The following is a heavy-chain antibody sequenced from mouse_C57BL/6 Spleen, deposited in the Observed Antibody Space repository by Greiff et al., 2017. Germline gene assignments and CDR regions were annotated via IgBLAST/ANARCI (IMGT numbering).Heavy chain of an antibody. D-gene: IGHD1-1*01. CDR1: GYTFTEYT. V-gene: IGHV1-62-2*01. CDR2: FYPGSGSI. CDR3: ARHEDLHYYGSSPYAMDY. Sequence: QVQLQQSGAELVKPGASVKLSCKASGYTFTEYTIHWVKQRSGQGLEWIGWFYPGSGSIKYNEKFKDKATLTADKSSSTVYMELSRLTSEDSAVYFCARHEDLHYYGSSPYAMDYWGQGTSGTVSS. J-gene: IGHJ4*01.